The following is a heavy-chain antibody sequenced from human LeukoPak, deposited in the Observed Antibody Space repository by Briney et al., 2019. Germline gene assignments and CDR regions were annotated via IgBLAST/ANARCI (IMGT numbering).Heavy chain of an antibody. CDR1: GFTFSDYY. CDR2: ISSSGSTI. D-gene: IGHD5-18*01. Sequence: GGSLRLSCAASGFTFSDYYMSWIRQAPGKGLEWVSYISSSGSTIYYADSVKGRFTISRDNAKNSLYLQMNSLRAEDTAVYYCARDLGKAVTSLYNWFDPWGQGTLVTVSS. V-gene: IGHV3-11*01. J-gene: IGHJ5*02. CDR3: ARDLGKAVTSLYNWFDP.